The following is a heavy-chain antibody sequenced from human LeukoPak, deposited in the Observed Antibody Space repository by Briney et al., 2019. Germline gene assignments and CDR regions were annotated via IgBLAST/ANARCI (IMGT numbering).Heavy chain of an antibody. CDR2: ISYDGSNK. Sequence: GRSLRLSCAASGFTFSSYAMHWVRQAPGKGLEWVAVISYDGSNKYYADSVKGRFTISRDNSKNTLYLQMNSLRAEDTAVYYCAKDLSWFDPWGQGTLVTVSS. V-gene: IGHV3-30-3*01. J-gene: IGHJ5*02. CDR1: GFTFSSYA. CDR3: AKDLSWFDP.